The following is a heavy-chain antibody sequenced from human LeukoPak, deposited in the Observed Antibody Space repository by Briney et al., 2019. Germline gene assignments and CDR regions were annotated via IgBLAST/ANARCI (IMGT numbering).Heavy chain of an antibody. J-gene: IGHJ4*02. CDR2: IYYSGST. Sequence: SETLSLTCTVSGGSISSYYWSWIRQPPGKGLEWIGYIYYSGSTNYNPSLKSRVTISVDTSKNQFSLKLSSVTAADTAVYYCARTTSSGYYTLFDFWGQGTLVTVSS. CDR3: ARTTSSGYYTLFDF. V-gene: IGHV4-59*12. D-gene: IGHD3-3*01. CDR1: GGSISSYY.